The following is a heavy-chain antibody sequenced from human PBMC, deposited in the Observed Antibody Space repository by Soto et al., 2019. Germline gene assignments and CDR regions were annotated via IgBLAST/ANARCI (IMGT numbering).Heavy chain of an antibody. J-gene: IGHJ5*02. V-gene: IGHV4-30-4*01. D-gene: IGHD3-10*01. CDR1: GDSISSGDYY. CDR2: IYYSGST. CDR3: ARRSRWYYYGTASYYNLWLDP. Sequence: SETLSLTCTVSGDSISSGDYYWSWIRQPPGKGLEWIGLIYYSGSTHYNPSLKSRLIISVNTSKNQFSLKLRSVTAADTAVYYCARRSRWYYYGTASYYNLWLDPWGQGTLVTVSS.